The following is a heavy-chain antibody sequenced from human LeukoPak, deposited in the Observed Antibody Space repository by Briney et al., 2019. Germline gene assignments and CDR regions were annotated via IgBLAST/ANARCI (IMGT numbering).Heavy chain of an antibody. CDR3: ARDELGELTMGNCSDP. J-gene: IGHJ5*02. CDR2: ISSSSYI. D-gene: IGHD3-10*01. Sequence: GGSLRLSCALSGFTFSSYSMNWVRQPPGKGLEWVSSISSSSYIYYADSVKGRFTISRDNAKNSLYLQMNSLRAEDTAVYYCARDELGELTMGNCSDPWGQGTLVTVSS. V-gene: IGHV3-21*01. CDR1: GFTFSSYS.